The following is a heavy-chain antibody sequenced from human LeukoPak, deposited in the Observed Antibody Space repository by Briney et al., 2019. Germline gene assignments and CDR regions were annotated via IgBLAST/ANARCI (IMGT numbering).Heavy chain of an antibody. Sequence: GGSLRLSCAASGFTFSSYSMNWVRQAPGKGLEWVSAISGSGGSTYYADSVKGRFTISRDNSKNTLYLQMNSLRAEDTAIYYCAKDVVGTTTFFDHWGQGTLVTVSS. CDR1: GFTFSSYS. J-gene: IGHJ4*02. CDR3: AKDVVGTTTFFDH. CDR2: ISGSGGST. V-gene: IGHV3-23*01. D-gene: IGHD1-26*01.